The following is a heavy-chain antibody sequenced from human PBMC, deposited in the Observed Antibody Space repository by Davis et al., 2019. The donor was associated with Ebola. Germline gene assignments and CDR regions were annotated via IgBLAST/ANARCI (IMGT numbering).Heavy chain of an antibody. CDR3: ARRTARGESFDY. J-gene: IGHJ4*02. Sequence: AASVKVSCKASGYTFTSYAMHWVRQAPGQRLEWMGWINAGNGNTKYSQKFQGRVTITRDTSASTAYMELSSQRSEDTAVYYCARRTARGESFDYWGQGTLVTVSS. CDR2: INAGNGNT. V-gene: IGHV1-3*01. CDR1: GYTFTSYA. D-gene: IGHD6-6*01.